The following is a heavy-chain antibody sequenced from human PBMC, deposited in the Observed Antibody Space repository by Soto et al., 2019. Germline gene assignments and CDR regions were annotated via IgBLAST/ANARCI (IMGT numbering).Heavy chain of an antibody. CDR1: GYSFTSYW. CDR2: IYPGDSDT. D-gene: IGHD3-10*01. V-gene: IGHV5-51*01. Sequence: GESLKISCKGSGYSFTSYWIGCVRQRPGKGLEWMGIIYPGDSDTRYSPSFQGQVTISADKSISTAYLQWSSLKASDTDMYYCARPNGSGRYSVDYWGQGNLVTVSS. J-gene: IGHJ4*02. CDR3: ARPNGSGRYSVDY.